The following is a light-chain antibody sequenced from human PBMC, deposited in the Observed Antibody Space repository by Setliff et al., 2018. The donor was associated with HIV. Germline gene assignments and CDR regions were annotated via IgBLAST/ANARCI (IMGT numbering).Light chain of an antibody. CDR2: QAT. Sequence: QSVLTQPASVSGSPGQSITISCTGSSSDIGRYNLVSWYQQQPGKAPKLMIYQATKRPSGVSNRFSGSKSGNTASLTISGLQAEDEADYYCCSNTGSNTYVFGTGTKV. CDR1: SSDIGRYNL. V-gene: IGLV2-23*01. CDR3: CSNTGSNTYV. J-gene: IGLJ1*01.